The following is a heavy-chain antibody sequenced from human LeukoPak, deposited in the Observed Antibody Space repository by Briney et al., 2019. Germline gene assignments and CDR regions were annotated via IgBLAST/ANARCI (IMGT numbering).Heavy chain of an antibody. V-gene: IGHV1-69*13. CDR1: GGTFSSYA. D-gene: IGHD2-15*01. Sequence: SVKVSCKASGGTFSSYAISWVRQAPGQGLEWMGGIIPIFGTANYAQKFQGRVTITADESTSTAYMELSSLRSEDTAVYYCASLGHCSGGSCYSGDYWGQGTLVTVSS. CDR3: ASLGHCSGGSCYSGDY. CDR2: IIPIFGTA. J-gene: IGHJ4*02.